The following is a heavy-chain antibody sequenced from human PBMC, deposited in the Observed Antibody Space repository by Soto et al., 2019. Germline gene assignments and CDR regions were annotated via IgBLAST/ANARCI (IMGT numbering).Heavy chain of an antibody. CDR3: ARDYGGHSNSDY. CDR1: GGSISSGGHY. Sequence: KPSETLSLTCTVSGGSISSGGHYWSWIRQHPGKGLEWIGYIYFNGITYYNPSLKSRVTISVDTSKNQFSLKLSSVTAADTAVYYCARDYGGHSNSDYWGQGTLVTVSS. V-gene: IGHV4-31*03. J-gene: IGHJ4*02. CDR2: IYFNGIT. D-gene: IGHD4-17*01.